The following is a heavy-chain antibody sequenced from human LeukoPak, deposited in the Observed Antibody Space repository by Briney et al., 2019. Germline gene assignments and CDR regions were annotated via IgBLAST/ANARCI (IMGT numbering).Heavy chain of an antibody. CDR2: IYISGAA. CDR3: ARGGYYDSSGYDYGMDV. Sequence: KPSETLSLTCAVSGDSISSRNWWSWVRQSPGEGLEWIGEIYISGAANHNPSLKSRVTMSVDTSKNQFSLKLSSVTAADTAVYYCARGGYYDSSGYDYGMDVWGQGTTVTVSS. J-gene: IGHJ6*02. D-gene: IGHD3-22*01. CDR1: GDSISSRNW. V-gene: IGHV4-4*02.